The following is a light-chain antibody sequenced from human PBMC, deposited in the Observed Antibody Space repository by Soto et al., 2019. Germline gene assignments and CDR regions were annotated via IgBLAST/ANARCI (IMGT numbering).Light chain of an antibody. CDR2: GAS. Sequence: DIQMTQSPSSLSASIGETVIISCRASETITRYLNWYQSKPGKAPRLLISGASSLQSGVPSRFSGSYSETDFTLTIRSLQPEDFATYYSQQSYSNPLTFGGGTKVDIK. CDR3: QQSYSNPLT. V-gene: IGKV1-39*01. CDR1: ETITRY. J-gene: IGKJ4*01.